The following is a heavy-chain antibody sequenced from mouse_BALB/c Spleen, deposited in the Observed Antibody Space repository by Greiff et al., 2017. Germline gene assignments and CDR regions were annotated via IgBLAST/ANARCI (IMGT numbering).Heavy chain of an antibody. CDR3: ARDTHYYGSSYGYFDV. V-gene: IGHV7-3*02. Sequence: EVQLQQSGGGLVQPGGSLRLSCATSGFTFTDYYMSWVRQPPGKALEWLGFIRNKANGYTTEYSASVKGRFTISRDNSQSILYLQMNTLRAEDSATYYCARDTHYYGSSYGYFDVWGAGTTVTVSS. CDR2: IRNKANGYTT. J-gene: IGHJ1*01. D-gene: IGHD1-1*01. CDR1: GFTFTDYY.